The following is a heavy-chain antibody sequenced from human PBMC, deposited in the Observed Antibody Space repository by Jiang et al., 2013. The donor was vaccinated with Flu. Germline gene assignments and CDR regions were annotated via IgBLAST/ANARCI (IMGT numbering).Heavy chain of an antibody. CDR1: GLAVSRNY. Sequence: VQLLESGGGLIQPGGSLRLSCAASGLAVSRNYMSWVRQAPGKGLEWVSVIHSDGNTYYGDSVEGRFTISRDNSKNTLFLQMNSLRADDTAVYFCARALTWGKYGSNLYYFDYWGQGTLVTVSS. V-gene: IGHV3-53*01. CDR3: ARALTWGKYGSNLYYFDY. D-gene: IGHD3-10*01. CDR2: IHSDGNT. J-gene: IGHJ4*02.